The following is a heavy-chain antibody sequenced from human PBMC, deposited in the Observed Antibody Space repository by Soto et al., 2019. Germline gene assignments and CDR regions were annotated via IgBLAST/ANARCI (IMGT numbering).Heavy chain of an antibody. CDR3: ASIDILTGYYSFDY. CDR1: GGSISSYY. D-gene: IGHD3-9*01. J-gene: IGHJ4*02. Sequence: SETLSLTCTVSGGSISSYYWSWIRQPPGKGLEWIGYIYYSGSTNYNPSLKSRVTISVDTSKNQFSLKLSSVTAADTAVYYCASIDILTGYYSFDYWGQGTLVTGPS. CDR2: IYYSGST. V-gene: IGHV4-59*08.